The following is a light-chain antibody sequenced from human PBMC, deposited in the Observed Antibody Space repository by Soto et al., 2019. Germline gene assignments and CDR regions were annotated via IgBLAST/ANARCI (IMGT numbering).Light chain of an antibody. CDR1: SSDVGGYNY. CDR3: SSYTSSRTLEGV. V-gene: IGLV2-14*01. CDR2: EVS. J-gene: IGLJ1*01. Sequence: QSVLTQPASVSGSPGQSITISCTGTSSDVGGYNYVSWYQQHPGKAPKLMIYEVSNRPSGVSNRFSGSKSGNTASLTISGLQAEDEADYHCSSYTSSRTLEGVLGNGTKLTV.